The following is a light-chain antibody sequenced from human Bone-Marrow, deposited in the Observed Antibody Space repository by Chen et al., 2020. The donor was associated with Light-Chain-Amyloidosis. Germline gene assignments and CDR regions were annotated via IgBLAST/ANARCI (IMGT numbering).Light chain of an antibody. J-gene: IGLJ1*01. Sequence: QSDLTQTASVSGSPGQSSTLSCTGTSSDVGGDNHGSWYQQHPDKAPNLMIYEVTNRPSWVPDRFSGSKSDNTASLTISGLQAEDEADYFCSSYTITNTLVFGSGTRVTVL. CDR1: SSDVGGDNH. CDR2: EVT. V-gene: IGLV2-14*01. CDR3: SSYTITNTLV.